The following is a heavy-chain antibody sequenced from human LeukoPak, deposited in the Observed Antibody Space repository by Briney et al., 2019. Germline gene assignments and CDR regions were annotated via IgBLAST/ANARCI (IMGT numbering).Heavy chain of an antibody. J-gene: IGHJ6*04. CDR2: VSNSGDYI. D-gene: IGHD3-10*02. CDR3: AELGITMIGGV. Sequence: GGSLRLSCAASGFSFSSYRMNWVRQAPGKGLEWVSSVSNSGDYIHYADSVKGRFTISRDNSKNSLYLQMNSLRAEDTAVYYCAELGITMIGGVWGKGTTVTVSS. V-gene: IGHV3-21*06. CDR1: GFSFSSYR.